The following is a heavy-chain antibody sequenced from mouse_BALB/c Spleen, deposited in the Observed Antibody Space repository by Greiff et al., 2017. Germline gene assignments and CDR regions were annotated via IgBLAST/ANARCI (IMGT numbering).Heavy chain of an antibody. CDR3: ARSEGYPYRYDGGSTYYAMDY. J-gene: IGHJ4*01. D-gene: IGHD2-14*01. CDR2: IYPGDGDT. V-gene: IGHV1-87*01. Sequence: QVQLKESGAELARPGASVKLSCKASGYTFTSYWMQWVKQRPGQGLEWIGAIYPGDGDTRYTQKFKGKATLTADKSSSTAYMQLSSLASEDSAVYYCARSEGYPYRYDGGSTYYAMDYWGQGTSVTVSS. CDR1: GYTFTSYW.